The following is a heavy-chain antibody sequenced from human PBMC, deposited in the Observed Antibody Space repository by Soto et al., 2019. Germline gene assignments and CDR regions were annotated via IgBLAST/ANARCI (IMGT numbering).Heavy chain of an antibody. J-gene: IGHJ4*02. D-gene: IGHD6-19*01. CDR1: GYTFTSYY. CDR3: ASDGRSYYSRGRYYFDY. CDR2: INPSGGST. Sequence: SVKVSCKASGYTFTSYYMHWVRQAPGQGLEWMGIINPSGGSTSYAQKFQGRVTMTRDTSTSTVYMELSSLRSEDTAVYYCASDGRSYYSRGRYYFDYWGQGTLVTFSS. V-gene: IGHV1-46*01.